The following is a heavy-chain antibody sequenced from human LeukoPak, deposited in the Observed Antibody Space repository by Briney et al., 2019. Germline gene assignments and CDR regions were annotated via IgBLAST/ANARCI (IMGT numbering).Heavy chain of an antibody. D-gene: IGHD3-16*01. V-gene: IGHV3-23*01. Sequence: GGSLRLSGAASGFTFSSSSISWVRQAPGKGLEWVSAITDAVGSTHYADSVKGRFTISSDNSKNTVYLQMNSLRAEDTAVYYCAREELGSSLGFDPWGQGTLVTVSS. CDR3: AREELGSSLGFDP. CDR1: GFTFSSSS. J-gene: IGHJ5*02. CDR2: ITDAVGST.